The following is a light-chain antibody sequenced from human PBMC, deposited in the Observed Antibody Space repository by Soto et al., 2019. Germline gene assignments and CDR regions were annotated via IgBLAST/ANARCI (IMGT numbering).Light chain of an antibody. Sequence: QSALTQPASVSGSPGQSISISCTGTTNDVEFYSLVSWFQQHPGKAPKLIIYEVTERPPGDSSRFSSSKSGNTASLTISGLQGADEADFYCCSYSDTNPDVFGRGTKLTVL. CDR3: CSYSDTNPDV. CDR2: EVT. V-gene: IGLV2-23*02. J-gene: IGLJ1*01. CDR1: TNDVEFYSL.